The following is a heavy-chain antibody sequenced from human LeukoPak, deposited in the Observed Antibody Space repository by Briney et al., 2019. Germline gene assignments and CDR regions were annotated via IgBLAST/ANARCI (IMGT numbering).Heavy chain of an antibody. CDR2: ISGSSSTI. CDR1: GFTFSSYS. V-gene: IGHV3-48*04. D-gene: IGHD2-15*01. Sequence: GGSLRLSCAASGFTFSSYSMNWVRQAPGKGLEWLSYISGSSSTIYYADSVKGRFTISRDNAKNSLYLQVNSLRAEDTAVYFCARESLGYCSGSTCYYFFMDFWGKGTTVTVSS. CDR3: ARESLGYCSGSTCYYFFMDF. J-gene: IGHJ6*03.